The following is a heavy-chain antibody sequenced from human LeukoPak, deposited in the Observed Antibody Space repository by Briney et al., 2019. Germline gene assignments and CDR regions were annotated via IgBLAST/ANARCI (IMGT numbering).Heavy chain of an antibody. Sequence: PGGSLRLSCAASGFTFSSYSMNWVRQAPGKGLEWVSYISSSSSTIYYADSVKGRFTISRDNAKNSLYLQMNSLRAEDTAVYYCARRGPIGSSWYRDYWGQGTLVTASS. J-gene: IGHJ4*02. CDR2: ISSSSSTI. V-gene: IGHV3-48*04. CDR3: ARRGPIGSSWYRDY. CDR1: GFTFSSYS. D-gene: IGHD6-13*01.